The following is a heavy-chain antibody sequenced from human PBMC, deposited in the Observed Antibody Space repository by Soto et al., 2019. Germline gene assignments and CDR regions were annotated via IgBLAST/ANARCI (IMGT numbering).Heavy chain of an antibody. D-gene: IGHD3-16*01. V-gene: IGHV4-61*01. CDR1: GGSVSTNNNY. Sequence: QVQLQESGPGLVKPSETLSLTCTVSGGSVSTNNNYWSWIRQPPGKGLEWIGYISYSGATNYNPSLKSRVTISVDTSKNQFSLKLHSVTAADTAVYYCATSPRFAFDFWGPGPMITVSS. J-gene: IGHJ3*01. CDR2: ISYSGAT. CDR3: ATSPRFAFDF.